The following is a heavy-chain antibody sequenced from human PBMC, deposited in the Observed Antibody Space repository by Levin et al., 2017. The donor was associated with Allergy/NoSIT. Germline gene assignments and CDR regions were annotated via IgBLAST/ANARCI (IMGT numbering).Heavy chain of an antibody. CDR2: ISGSGGST. J-gene: IGHJ4*02. CDR3: AKSPPDYYDSSGYYHNPNYFDY. V-gene: IGHV3-23*01. CDR1: GFTFSSYA. D-gene: IGHD3-22*01. Sequence: PGGSLRLSCAASGFTFSSYAMSWVRQAPGKGLEWVSAISGSGGSTYYADCVKGRFTISRDNSKNTLYLQMNSLRAEDTAVYYCAKSPPDYYDSSGYYHNPNYFDYWGQGTLVTVSS.